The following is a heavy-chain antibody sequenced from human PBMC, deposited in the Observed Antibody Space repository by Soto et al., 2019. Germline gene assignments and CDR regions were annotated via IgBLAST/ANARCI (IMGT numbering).Heavy chain of an antibody. CDR2: MNPNSGNT. CDR3: ARGGGRYCSSTSCSEPRNYYYYGMDV. V-gene: IGHV1-8*01. CDR1: GYTFTSYD. J-gene: IGHJ6*02. Sequence: ASVKVSCKASGYTFTSYDINWVRQATGQGLEWMGWMNPNSGNTGYAQKFQGRVTMTRNTSISTAYMELSSLRSEDTAVYYCARGGGRYCSSTSCSEPRNYYYYGMDVWGQGTTVTVSS. D-gene: IGHD2-2*01.